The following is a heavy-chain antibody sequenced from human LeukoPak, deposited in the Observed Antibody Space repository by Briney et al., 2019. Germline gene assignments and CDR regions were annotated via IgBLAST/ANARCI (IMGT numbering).Heavy chain of an antibody. V-gene: IGHV1-2*02. D-gene: IGHD3-3*01. CDR3: AREIYDLLTEYNWFDP. Sequence: ASVKVSCKASGYTFTGYYMHWVRQAPGQGLEWMGWINPNSGGTNYAQKFQGRVTMTRDTSISTAYMELSRLRSDDTAVYYCAREIYDLLTEYNWFDPWGQGTLVTVSS. CDR1: GYTFTGYY. CDR2: INPNSGGT. J-gene: IGHJ5*02.